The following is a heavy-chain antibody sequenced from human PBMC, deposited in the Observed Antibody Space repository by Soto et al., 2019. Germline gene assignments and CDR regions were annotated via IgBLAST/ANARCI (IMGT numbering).Heavy chain of an antibody. J-gene: IGHJ5*02. CDR3: ARDSILYSSSLNWFDP. Sequence: SVKVSCKASAGTFSIYTISWVRQAPGQGLEWMGRIIPILGIANYAQKFQGRVTITADKSTSTAYMELSSLRSEDTAVYYCARDSILYSSSLNWFDPWGQGTLVTVSS. CDR1: AGTFSIYT. CDR2: IIPILGIA. V-gene: IGHV1-69*04. D-gene: IGHD6-13*01.